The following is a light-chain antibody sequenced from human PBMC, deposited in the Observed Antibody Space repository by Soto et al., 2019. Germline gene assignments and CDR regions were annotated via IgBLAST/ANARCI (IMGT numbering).Light chain of an antibody. CDR3: QQRSTSIT. CDR2: DAS. V-gene: IGKV3-11*01. Sequence: IVLTQSPATLSLSPGETAILSCRASQTVSSYLSWYQHKPCQAPRLLIYDASTKAPGIPSRFSGSGSGTDFTLTISSLEPEDFAVYYCQQRSTSITFGQGTRLEIE. CDR1: QTVSSY. J-gene: IGKJ5*01.